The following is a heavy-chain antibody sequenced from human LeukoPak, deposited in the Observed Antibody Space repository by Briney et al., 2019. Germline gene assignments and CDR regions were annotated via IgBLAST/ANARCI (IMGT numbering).Heavy chain of an antibody. CDR1: GGSFSGYY. CDR3: ARAPTLLRYFDWLSDV. CDR2: INHSGST. V-gene: IGHV4-34*01. D-gene: IGHD3-9*01. J-gene: IGHJ6*04. Sequence: SETLSLTCAVYGGSFSGYYWSWIRQPPGKGLEWIGEINHSGSTNYNPSLKSRVTISVDTSKNQFSLKLSPVTAADTAVYYCARAPTLLRYFDWLSDVWGKGTTVTVSS.